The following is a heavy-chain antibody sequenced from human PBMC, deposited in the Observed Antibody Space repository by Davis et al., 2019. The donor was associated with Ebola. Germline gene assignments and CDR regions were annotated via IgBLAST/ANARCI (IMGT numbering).Heavy chain of an antibody. CDR2: IRYDGSNK. J-gene: IGHJ6*03. V-gene: IGHV3-30*02. CDR3: ARDGVDSNYVGFVYYYYYMDV. Sequence: GESLKISCAASGFTFSSYGMHWVRQAPGKGLEWVAFIRYDGSNKYYVDSVKGRFTISRDNAKNSLYLQMNSLRAEDTAVYYCARDGVDSNYVGFVYYYYYMDVWGKGTTVTVSS. D-gene: IGHD4-11*01. CDR1: GFTFSSYG.